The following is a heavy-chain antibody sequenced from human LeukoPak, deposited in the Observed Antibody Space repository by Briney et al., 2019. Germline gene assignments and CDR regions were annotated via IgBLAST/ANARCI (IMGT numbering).Heavy chain of an antibody. D-gene: IGHD3-10*01. CDR2: ISSSSSYI. V-gene: IGHV3-21*01. CDR3: ARDAVGGLWFGESPYYFDY. Sequence: GGSLRLSCAASGFTFSSYSMNWVRQAPGKGLEWVSSISSSSSYIYYADSVKGRFTISRDNAKNSLYLQMNSLRAEDTAVYYCARDAVGGLWFGESPYYFDYWGQGTLVTVSS. CDR1: GFTFSSYS. J-gene: IGHJ4*02.